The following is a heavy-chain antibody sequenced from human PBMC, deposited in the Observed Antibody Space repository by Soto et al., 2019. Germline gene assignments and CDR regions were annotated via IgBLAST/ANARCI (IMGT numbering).Heavy chain of an antibody. CDR1: GGSISSYY. V-gene: IGHV4-59*01. D-gene: IGHD6-13*01. CDR2: IYYSGST. Sequence: SETLSLTCTVSGGSISSYYWSWIRQPPGKGLEWIGYIYYSGSTNYNPSLKSRVTISVDTSKNQFSLKLSSVTAADTAVYYCARAPDGYSSSFDYWGQGTLVTVSS. CDR3: ARAPDGYSSSFDY. J-gene: IGHJ4*02.